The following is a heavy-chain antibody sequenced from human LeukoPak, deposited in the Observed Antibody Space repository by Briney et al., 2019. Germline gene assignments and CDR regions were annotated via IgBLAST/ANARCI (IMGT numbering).Heavy chain of an antibody. CDR3: ASPPFHDSSGYRY. CDR2: IIPILGIA. V-gene: IGHV1-69*04. CDR1: GGTFSSYA. Sequence: GASVKVSCKASGGTFSSYAIIWVRQAPGQGLEWMGRIIPILGIANYAQKFQGRVTITADKPTSRAYMELSSLRSEDTAVYYCASPPFHDSSGYRYWGQGTLVTVSS. D-gene: IGHD3-22*01. J-gene: IGHJ4*02.